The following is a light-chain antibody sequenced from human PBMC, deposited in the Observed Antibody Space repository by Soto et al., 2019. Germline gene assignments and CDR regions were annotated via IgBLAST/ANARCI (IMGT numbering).Light chain of an antibody. CDR2: DAS. CDR1: QSISSQ. J-gene: IGKJ1*01. Sequence: DIQMTQSPSTLSASVGDRVTITCRASQSISSQLAWYQQKPGKAPTLLIYDASSLKSGIPSRFSGSGSGTEFTLTISSLQPDDFATYYCQQYSDYPRTFGQGTKVEI. CDR3: QQYSDYPRT. V-gene: IGKV1-5*01.